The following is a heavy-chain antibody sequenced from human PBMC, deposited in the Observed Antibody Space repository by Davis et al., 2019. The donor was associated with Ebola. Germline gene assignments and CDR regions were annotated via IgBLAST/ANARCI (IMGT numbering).Heavy chain of an antibody. D-gene: IGHD3-3*01. J-gene: IGHJ4*02. CDR3: ARRTKVEGFWSAYITH. V-gene: IGHV4-38-2*02. CDR2: IHYSGRT. Sequence: PSETLSLTCTVSGYSIRNDVNWDWIRQSPAKGLEWIASIHYSGRTHYNPSLQSRVTISMDTPKSQFSLSLTSVTAADTAVYYCARRTKVEGFWSAYITHWAPGTLVTVSS. CDR1: GYSIRNDVN.